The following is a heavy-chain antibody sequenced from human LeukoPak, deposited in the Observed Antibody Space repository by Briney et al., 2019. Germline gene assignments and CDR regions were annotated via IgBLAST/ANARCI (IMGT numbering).Heavy chain of an antibody. D-gene: IGHD3-10*01. CDR1: GGTFSSYA. V-gene: IGHV1-69*13. CDR3: ARAGEYYYGSGGAFDI. Sequence: VASVEVSCKASGGTFSSYAISWVRQAPGQGLEWMGGIIPIFGTANYAQKFQGRVTITADESTSTAYMELSSLRSEDTAVYYCARAGEYYYGSGGAFDIWGQGTMVTVSS. J-gene: IGHJ3*02. CDR2: IIPIFGTA.